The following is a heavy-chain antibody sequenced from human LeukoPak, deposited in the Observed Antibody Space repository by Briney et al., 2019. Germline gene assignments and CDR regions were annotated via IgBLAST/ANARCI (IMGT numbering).Heavy chain of an antibody. V-gene: IGHV4-34*01. CDR2: INHSGST. J-gene: IGHJ4*02. D-gene: IGHD6-19*01. CDR3: ARETSSGWYDENDY. CDR1: GGPFSGYY. Sequence: SETLSLTCAVYGGPFSGYYWSWIRQPPGKGLEWIGEINHSGSTNYNPSLKSRVTISVDTSKNQFSLKLSSVTAADTAVYYCARETSSGWYDENDYWGQGTLVTVSS.